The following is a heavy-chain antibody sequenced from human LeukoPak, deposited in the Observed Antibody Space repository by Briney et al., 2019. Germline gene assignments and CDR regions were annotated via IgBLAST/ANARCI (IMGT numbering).Heavy chain of an antibody. J-gene: IGHJ6*03. D-gene: IGHD3-3*01. CDR1: GFTFSSYS. CDR3: ARDPYYDFWSGYPKAHYYYMDV. V-gene: IGHV3-48*01. Sequence: PGGSLRLSCAASGFTFSSYSMNWVRQAPGKGLEWVSYISSSSSTIYYADSVKGRFTISRDNAKNSLYLQMNSLRAEDTAVYYCARDPYYDFWSGYPKAHYYYMDVWGKGTTVTVSS. CDR2: ISSSSSTI.